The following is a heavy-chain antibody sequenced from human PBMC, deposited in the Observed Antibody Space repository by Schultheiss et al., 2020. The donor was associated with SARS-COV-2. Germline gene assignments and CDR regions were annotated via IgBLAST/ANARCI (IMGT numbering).Heavy chain of an antibody. V-gene: IGHV3-23*01. CDR1: GFTFSSYW. CDR2: ISGSGGST. CDR3: AKVVAARQGAFDI. D-gene: IGHD6-6*01. Sequence: GGSLRLSCAASGFTFSSYWMSWVRQAPGKGLEWVSAISGSGGSTYYADSVKGRFTISRDNSKNTLYLQMNSLRAEDTAVYYCAKVVAARQGAFDIWGQGTMVTVSS. J-gene: IGHJ3*02.